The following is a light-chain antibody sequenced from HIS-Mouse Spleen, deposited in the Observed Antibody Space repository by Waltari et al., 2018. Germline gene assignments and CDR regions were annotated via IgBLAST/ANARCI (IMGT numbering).Light chain of an antibody. Sequence: QSALTQPASVSGSPGQSITISCPGTSSDVGSYNLVSWSQQHPGKAPKLMIYEGSKRPSGVSNRFSGSKSGNTASLTISGLQAEDEADYYCCSYAGSSTWVFGGGTKLTVL. J-gene: IGLJ3*02. CDR1: SSDVGSYNL. V-gene: IGLV2-23*01. CDR3: CSYAGSSTWV. CDR2: EGS.